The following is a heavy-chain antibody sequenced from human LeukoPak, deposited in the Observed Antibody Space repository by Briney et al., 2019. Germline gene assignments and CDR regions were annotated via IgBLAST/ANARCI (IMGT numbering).Heavy chain of an antibody. CDR1: GGSISSSSYY. J-gene: IGHJ4*02. CDR2: IYYSGST. CDR3: ARRRLDSSGYNVDY. Sequence: PSETLSLTCTVSGGSISSSSYYWGWIRQPPGKGLEWIGSIYYSGSTYYNPSLKSRVTISVDTSKNQFSLKLSSVTAADTAVYYCARRRLDSSGYNVDYWGQGTLVTVSS. V-gene: IGHV4-39*01. D-gene: IGHD3-22*01.